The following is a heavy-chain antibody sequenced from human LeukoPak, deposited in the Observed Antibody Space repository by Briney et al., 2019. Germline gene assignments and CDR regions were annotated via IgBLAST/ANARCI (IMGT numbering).Heavy chain of an antibody. D-gene: IGHD3-16*01. Sequence: SQTLSLTCAISGDSVSSHSAAWNWIRQSPSRGLEWLGRTYYRSKWYNDYAVSVKSRITINPDTFKNQFSLNLTSVTAADTAVYYCTRVSLRWFDPWGQGTLVTVSS. CDR1: GDSVSSHSAA. V-gene: IGHV6-1*01. CDR2: TYYRSKWYN. CDR3: TRVSLRWFDP. J-gene: IGHJ5*02.